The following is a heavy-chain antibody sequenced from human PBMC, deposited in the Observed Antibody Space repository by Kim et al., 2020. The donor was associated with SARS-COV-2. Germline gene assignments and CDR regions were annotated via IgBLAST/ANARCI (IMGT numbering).Heavy chain of an antibody. CDR1: GGSISSYY. J-gene: IGHJ4*02. D-gene: IGHD2-21*02. CDR3: ARGGVTADY. Sequence: SETLSLTCTVSGGSISSYYWSWIRQPPGKGLEWIGYIYYSGSTNYNPSLKSRVTISVDTSKNQFSLKLSSVTAADTAVYYCARGGVTADYWGQGTLVTVSS. V-gene: IGHV4-59*01. CDR2: IYYSGST.